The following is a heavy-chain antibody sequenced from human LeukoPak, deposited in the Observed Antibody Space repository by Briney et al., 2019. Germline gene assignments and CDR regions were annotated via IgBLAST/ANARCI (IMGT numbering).Heavy chain of an antibody. CDR3: ARDRSYSSGWPHYFDY. Sequence: SETLSLTCIVSGGSISSYYWSWIRQAPGKGLEWIGYIYYSGSTNYNPSLKSRVTISVDTSKNQFSLKLSSVTAADTAVYYCARDRSYSSGWPHYFDYWGQGTLVTVSS. D-gene: IGHD6-19*01. J-gene: IGHJ4*02. V-gene: IGHV4-59*01. CDR2: IYYSGST. CDR1: GGSISSYY.